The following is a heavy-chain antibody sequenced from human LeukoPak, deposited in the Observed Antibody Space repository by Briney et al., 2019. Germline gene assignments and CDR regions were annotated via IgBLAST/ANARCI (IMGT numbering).Heavy chain of an antibody. CDR1: GFTFDDYT. CDR2: ISWDGGST. Sequence: PGGSLRLXCAASGFTFDDYTMHWVRPTPGKGLEWVSLISWDGGSTYYADSVKGRFTISRDNSKNSLYLQMNSLRTEDTALYYCAKDITPIVVVPAAMGYWGQGTLVTVS. J-gene: IGHJ4*02. V-gene: IGHV3-43*01. D-gene: IGHD2-2*01. CDR3: AKDITPIVVVPAAMGY.